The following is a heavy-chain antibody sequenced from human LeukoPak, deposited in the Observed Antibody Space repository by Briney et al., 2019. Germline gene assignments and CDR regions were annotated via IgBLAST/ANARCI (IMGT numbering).Heavy chain of an antibody. D-gene: IGHD2-2*01. Sequence: PGGSLRLSCAASGFTFSSYSMNWVRQAPGKGLEWVSYISSSSTIYYADSVKGRFTISRDNAKNSLYLQMNSLRAEDTAVHYCARRRDIVVVPAAYNWFDPWGQGTLVTVSS. J-gene: IGHJ5*02. CDR2: ISSSSTI. V-gene: IGHV3-48*01. CDR1: GFTFSSYS. CDR3: ARRRDIVVVPAAYNWFDP.